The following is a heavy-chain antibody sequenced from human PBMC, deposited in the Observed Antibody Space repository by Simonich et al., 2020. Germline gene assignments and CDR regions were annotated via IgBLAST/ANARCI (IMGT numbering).Heavy chain of an antibody. D-gene: IGHD1-26*01. CDR3: ARSLGYYYYYYGMDV. Sequence: QVQLQESGPGLVKPSETLSLTCTVSGGSISSYYWRWIRQPPGKGLEWIGYIYYSGGTNYNPSLKSRVTISVDTSKNQFSLKLSSVTAADTAVYYCARSLGYYYYYYGMDVWGQGTTVTVSS. CDR2: IYYSGGT. J-gene: IGHJ6*02. V-gene: IGHV4-59*08. CDR1: GGSISSYY.